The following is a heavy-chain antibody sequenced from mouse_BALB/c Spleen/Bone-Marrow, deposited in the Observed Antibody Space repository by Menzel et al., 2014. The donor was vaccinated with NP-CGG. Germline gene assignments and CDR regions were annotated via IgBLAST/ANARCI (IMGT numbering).Heavy chain of an antibody. CDR1: GFDFSTFW. Sequence: EVQGVESGGGLVQPGGSLKLSCAASGFDFSTFWMSRVRQAPGKGLEWIGEINPDRSTINYRPSLKDKFIISRDNAKNTLYLLLSKVRSEDTALYYCARLHYYGYGAYWGQGTLVTVS. J-gene: IGHJ3*01. CDR3: ARLHYYGYGAY. CDR2: INPDRSTI. V-gene: IGHV4-1*02. D-gene: IGHD1-2*01.